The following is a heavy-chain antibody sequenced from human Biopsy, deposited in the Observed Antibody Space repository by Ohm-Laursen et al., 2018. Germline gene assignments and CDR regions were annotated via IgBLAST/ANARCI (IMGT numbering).Heavy chain of an antibody. D-gene: IGHD3-22*01. CDR1: GGGINNYY. J-gene: IGHJ3*01. Sequence: SETLSLTCNVSGGGINNYYWSWIRQPAGKGLEWIGRIYPGGSTNYNPSFKSRVTMSVDTSKKQLSLRLRSVTAADTAMYYRASVVLGPTNDAFDLWGQGTMVVVSS. CDR2: IYPGGST. V-gene: IGHV4-4*07. CDR3: ASVVLGPTNDAFDL.